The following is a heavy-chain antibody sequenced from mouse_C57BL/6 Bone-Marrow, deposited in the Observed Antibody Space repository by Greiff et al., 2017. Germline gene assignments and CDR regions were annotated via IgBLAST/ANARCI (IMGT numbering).Heavy chain of an antibody. V-gene: IGHV1-69*01. CDR1: GYTFTSYW. CDR2: IDPSDSYT. D-gene: IGHD1-1*01. CDR3: ARGRDYGSWFAY. Sequence: QVQLQQPGAELVMPGASVKLSCKASGYTFTSYWMHWVKQRPGQGLEWIGEIDPSDSYTNYNQKFKGKFTLTVDKSSSTAYMQLSSLTSEDSAVFYCARGRDYGSWFAYWGQGALVTVSA. J-gene: IGHJ3*01.